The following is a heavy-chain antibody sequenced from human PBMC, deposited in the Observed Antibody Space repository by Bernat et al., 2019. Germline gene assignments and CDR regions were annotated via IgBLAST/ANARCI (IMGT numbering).Heavy chain of an antibody. J-gene: IGHJ6*03. D-gene: IGHD5-18*01. CDR1: GFTFGDYA. Sequence: EVQLVESGGGLVQPRRSLSLSCTASGFTFGDYAMSWVRQPPGKGLEWVGFIRSKADGGTTEYAASVINRFTISRKDSKSIAYLQMNSLKTDDTAVYYCTTSTAMDRYYYDYMDVWGKGTTVTVSS. CDR2: IRSKADGGTT. CDR3: TTSTAMDRYYYDYMDV. V-gene: IGHV3-49*04.